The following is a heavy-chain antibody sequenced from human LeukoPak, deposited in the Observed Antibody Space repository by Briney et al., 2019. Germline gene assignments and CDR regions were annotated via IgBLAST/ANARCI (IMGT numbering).Heavy chain of an antibody. Sequence: PSETLSLTCSLSSDSISSYYWTWLRQPPGKTLQWIGNVYFNGDTNFNPSLKSRVTISVDTSNNQFSLKLTSVTAADTAVYYCARQFGLMRSYRHLDHWGPGILVTVSA. CDR3: ARQFGLMRSYRHLDH. V-gene: IGHV4-59*08. J-gene: IGHJ4*02. D-gene: IGHD3/OR15-3a*01. CDR2: VYFNGDT. CDR1: SDSISSYY.